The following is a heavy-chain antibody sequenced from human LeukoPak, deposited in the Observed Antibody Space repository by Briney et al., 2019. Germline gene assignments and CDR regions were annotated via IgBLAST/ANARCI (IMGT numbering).Heavy chain of an antibody. D-gene: IGHD6-13*01. J-gene: IGHJ1*01. V-gene: IGHV1-69*05. CDR3: ARIAAAGTDTEYFQH. Sequence: SVKVSCKASGGTFSSYAISWVRQAPGQGLEWMGRIIPIFGTANYAQKSQGRVTITTDESTSTAYMELSSLRSEDTAVYYCARIAAAGTDTEYFQHWGQGTLVTVSS. CDR2: IIPIFGTA. CDR1: GGTFSSYA.